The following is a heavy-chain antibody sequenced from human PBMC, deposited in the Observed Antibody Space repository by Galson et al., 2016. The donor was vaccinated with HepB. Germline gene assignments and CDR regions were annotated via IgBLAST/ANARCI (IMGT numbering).Heavy chain of an antibody. CDR3: ARSSGSRFDVSFDI. V-gene: IGHV6-1*01. CDR1: GDSVSSNSAA. Sequence: CAISGDSVSSNSAAWNWIRQSPLRGLEWLGRTYHRDKWYNDYAVEVESRMIINADRSNNQVSLHLTSVTPEDTAVYYCARSSGSRFDVSFDIWGQGTRVAVSS. CDR2: TYHRDKWYN. J-gene: IGHJ3*02. D-gene: IGHD1-26*01.